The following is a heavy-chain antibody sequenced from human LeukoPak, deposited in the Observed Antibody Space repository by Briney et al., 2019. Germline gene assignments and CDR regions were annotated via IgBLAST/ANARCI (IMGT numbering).Heavy chain of an antibody. Sequence: PGGSLRLSCAPCVFTFCIYAMSGVRHAPGKGLEWVSAIGGSGGKIYYEHSGKGRFPIPRDNPKNTLCLQINTLRAEDTAVFYCAKRPGARPSTDWRQRTNVIVSS. V-gene: IGHV3-23*01. CDR1: VFTFCIYA. CDR2: IGGSGGKI. D-gene: IGHD4-17*01. CDR3: AKRPGARPSTD. J-gene: IGHJ4*02.